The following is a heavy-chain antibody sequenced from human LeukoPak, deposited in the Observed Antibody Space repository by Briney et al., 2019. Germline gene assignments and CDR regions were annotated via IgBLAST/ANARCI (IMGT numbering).Heavy chain of an antibody. CDR3: ARSGGYGEGVFSDY. Sequence: GGSLRLSCAASGFTVSSNYVTWVRQPPGKGLEWVSGINWNGGSTGYADSVKGRFTISRDNAKNSLYLQMNSLRAEDTALYHCARSGGYGEGVFSDYWGQGTLVTVSS. D-gene: IGHD5-12*01. V-gene: IGHV3-20*01. CDR2: INWNGGST. J-gene: IGHJ4*02. CDR1: GFTVSSNY.